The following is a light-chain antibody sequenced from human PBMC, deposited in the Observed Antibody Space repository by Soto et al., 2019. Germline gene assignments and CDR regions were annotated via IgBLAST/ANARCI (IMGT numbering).Light chain of an antibody. Sequence: QAVVTQPPSASGTPGQRVTISCSGSSSNIGSNYVYWYQQLPGTAPKLLIYRNNQRPSGVPDRFSGSKSATSATLDITGLQTGDEADYYCGSWDRSLRGWVFGGGTKLTVL. CDR3: GSWDRSLRGWV. J-gene: IGLJ3*02. CDR2: RNN. CDR1: SSNIGSNY. V-gene: IGLV1-47*01.